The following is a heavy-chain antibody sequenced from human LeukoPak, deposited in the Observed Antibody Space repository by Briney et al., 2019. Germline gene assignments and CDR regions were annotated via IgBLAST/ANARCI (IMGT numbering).Heavy chain of an antibody. CDR3: AREERYSSSWGRYYYYGMDV. Sequence: SETLSLTCTVSGGSISSYYWSWIRQPPGKGLEWIGYIYYSGSTNYNPSLKSRVTISVDTSKNQFSLKLSSVIAADTAVYYCAREERYSSSWGRYYYYGMDVWGQGTTVTVSS. V-gene: IGHV4-59*12. CDR1: GGSISSYY. J-gene: IGHJ6*02. CDR2: IYYSGST. D-gene: IGHD6-13*01.